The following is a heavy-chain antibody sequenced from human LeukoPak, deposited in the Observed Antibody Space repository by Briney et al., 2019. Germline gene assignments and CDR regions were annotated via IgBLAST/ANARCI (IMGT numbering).Heavy chain of an antibody. Sequence: SETLSLTCAVYGGSFSGYYWSWIRQPPGKGLEWIGEINHSGSTNYNPSLKSRVTISVDKSKNQFSLKLSSVTAADTAVYYCARVASSSTRARGYYYYYMDVWGKGTTVTVSS. V-gene: IGHV4-34*01. CDR1: GGSFSGYY. J-gene: IGHJ6*03. CDR3: ARVASSSTRARGYYYYYMDV. CDR2: INHSGST. D-gene: IGHD6-13*01.